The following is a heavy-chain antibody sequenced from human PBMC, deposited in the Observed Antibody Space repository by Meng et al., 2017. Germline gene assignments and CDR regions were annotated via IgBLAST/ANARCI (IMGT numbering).Heavy chain of an antibody. CDR1: GFTFSSYE. J-gene: IGHJ6*02. D-gene: IGHD3-3*01. CDR3: AKSPYDFWSGYGYYYYYGMDV. CDR2: ISGSGGST. V-gene: IGHV3-23*01. Sequence: GGSLRLSCAASGFTFSSYEMNWVRQAPGKGLEWVSAISGSGGSTYYADSVKGRFTISRDNSKNTLYLQMNSLRAEDTAVYYCAKSPYDFWSGYGYYYYYGMDVWGQGTTVTVSS.